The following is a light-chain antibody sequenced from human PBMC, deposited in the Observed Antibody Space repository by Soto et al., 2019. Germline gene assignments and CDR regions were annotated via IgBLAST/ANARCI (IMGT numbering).Light chain of an antibody. CDR1: QTITPTF. Sequence: EVVLTQSPVTLSVSPGXRATLSCRASQTITPTFLAWYQQKPGQAPRLLIYGASSRATDIPDRFSGSGSGTDFTLTISKLEPEDIPVYYRQQFGVSPTFGGGTKVDIK. V-gene: IGKV3-20*01. J-gene: IGKJ4*01. CDR2: GAS. CDR3: QQFGVSPT.